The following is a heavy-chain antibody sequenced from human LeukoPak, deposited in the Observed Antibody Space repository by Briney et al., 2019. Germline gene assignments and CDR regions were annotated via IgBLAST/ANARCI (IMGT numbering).Heavy chain of an antibody. CDR1: GGSISSYY. D-gene: IGHD3-16*02. V-gene: IGHV4-59*08. CDR2: IYYSGST. J-gene: IGHJ3*02. Sequence: SETLSLTCTVSGGSISSYYWSWIRQPPGKGLEWIGYIYYSGSTNYNPSLKSRVTISVDTSKNQFSLKLSSVTAADTAVYYCAGVISTPDAFDIWGQGTMVTVSS. CDR3: AGVISTPDAFDI.